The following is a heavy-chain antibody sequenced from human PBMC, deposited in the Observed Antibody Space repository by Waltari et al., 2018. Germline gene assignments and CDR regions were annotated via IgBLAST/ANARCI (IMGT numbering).Heavy chain of an antibody. CDR1: GGSFSGYY. CDR3: ARGSGSGYYVY. V-gene: IGHV4-34*01. D-gene: IGHD3-22*01. CDR2: INHSGST. J-gene: IGHJ4*02. Sequence: QVQLQQWGAGLLKPSETLSLTCAVYGGSFSGYYWSWIRQPPGKGLEWIGEINHSGSTNYNPSLKSRVTISVDTSKNQFSLKLSSVTAADTAVYYCARGSGSGYYVYWGQGTLVIVSS.